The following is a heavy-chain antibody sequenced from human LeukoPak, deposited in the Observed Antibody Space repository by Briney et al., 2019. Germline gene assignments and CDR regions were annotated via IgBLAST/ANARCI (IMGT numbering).Heavy chain of an antibody. D-gene: IGHD3-22*01. Sequence: SETLSLTCTVSGGSISTSNYYWGWIRQPPGKALEWIGNIFYSGSTYYSPSLKSRVTISLDTSRNQFSLKLNSVTAADTAVYYCARVTGYVIEDYFDYWGQGTLVTVSS. CDR1: GGSISTSNYY. J-gene: IGHJ4*02. V-gene: IGHV4-39*07. CDR3: ARVTGYVIEDYFDY. CDR2: IFYSGST.